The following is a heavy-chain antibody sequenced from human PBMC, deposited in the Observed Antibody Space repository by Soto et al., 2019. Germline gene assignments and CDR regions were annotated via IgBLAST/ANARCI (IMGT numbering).Heavy chain of an antibody. CDR3: AKDLIDSGWYTNCLDY. CDR1: GFTFSSYA. CDR2: ISGSGGST. V-gene: IGHV3-23*01. J-gene: IGHJ4*02. Sequence: GGSLRLSCAASGFTFSSYAMSWVRQAPGKGLEWVSAISGSGGSTYYADSVKGRFTISRDNSKNTLYLQMNSLRAEDTAVYYCAKDLIDSGWYTNCLDYWGQGTLVTVSS. D-gene: IGHD6-19*01.